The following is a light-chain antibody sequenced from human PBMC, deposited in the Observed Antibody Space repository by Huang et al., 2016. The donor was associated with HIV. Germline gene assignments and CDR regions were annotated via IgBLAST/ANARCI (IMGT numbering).Light chain of an antibody. CDR2: DAS. V-gene: IGKV3-11*01. J-gene: IGKJ4*01. CDR1: QSVNSY. CDR3: QQRSAWPLT. Sequence: EIVLTQSPATLSLSPGKRATLSCRASQSVNSYLAWYQQKPGQAPRLLIYDASNRATGSPARFSGSGSGTDFTLTISNVQSEDFAVYYCQQRSAWPLTVGGGTKVEI.